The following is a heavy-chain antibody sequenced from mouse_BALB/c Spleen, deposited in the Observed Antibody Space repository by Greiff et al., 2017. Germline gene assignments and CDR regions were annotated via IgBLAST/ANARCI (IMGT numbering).Heavy chain of an antibody. J-gene: IGHJ2*01. V-gene: IGHV5-4*02. D-gene: IGHD1-1*01. Sequence: EVQGVESGGGLVKPGGSLKLSCAASGFTFSDYYMYWVRQTPEKRLEWVATISDGGSYTYYPDSVKGRFTISRDNAKNNLYLQMSSLKSEDTAMYYCARGITTVDYFDYWGQGTTLTVSS. CDR2: ISDGGSYT. CDR3: ARGITTVDYFDY. CDR1: GFTFSDYY.